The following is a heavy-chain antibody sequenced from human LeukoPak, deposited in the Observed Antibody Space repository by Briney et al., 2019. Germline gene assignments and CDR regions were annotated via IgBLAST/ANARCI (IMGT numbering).Heavy chain of an antibody. D-gene: IGHD4-23*01. J-gene: IGHJ4*02. CDR1: GYTFGDYA. V-gene: IGHV3-49*04. CDR3: TRDAYDSGGNFDY. Sequence: GRSVRLSCIGSGYTFGDYAMNWVRQAPGKGLEWVGFIRSTSYFGTTEYAASLKGRITISRDDSRSIAYLQLNSLKLEDTAVYYCTRDAYDSGGNFDYWGQGTLVTVSS. CDR2: IRSTSYFGTT.